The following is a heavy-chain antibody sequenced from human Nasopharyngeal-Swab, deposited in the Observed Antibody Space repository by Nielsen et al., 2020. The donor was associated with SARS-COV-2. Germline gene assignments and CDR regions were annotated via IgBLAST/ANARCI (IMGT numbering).Heavy chain of an antibody. D-gene: IGHD6-19*01. CDR1: GFTFSSYV. CDR3: AKKVDGWYGFDY. J-gene: IGHJ4*02. CDR2: LTSDGAST. V-gene: IGHV3-23*01. Sequence: GESLKISCAASGFTFSSYVMSWVRQAPGKGLEWVSGLTSDGASTDYADSVKGRFTISRDTSKNTVYMQMNSLRAEDTAVYYCAKKVDGWYGFDYWSQGTLVTVSS.